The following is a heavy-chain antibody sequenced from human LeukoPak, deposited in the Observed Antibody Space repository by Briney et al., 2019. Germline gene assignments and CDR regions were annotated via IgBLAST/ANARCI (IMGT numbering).Heavy chain of an antibody. CDR2: ISGSGGST. CDR1: GFAFSTYT. D-gene: IGHD3-3*01. Sequence: GGSLRLSCAASGFAFSTYTMNWVRQAPGKGLEWVSAISGSGGSTYYADSVKGRFTISRDNSKNTLYLQMNSLRAEDTAVYYCAKDTTPSITIFGVVIRFGAFDIWGQGTMVTVSS. V-gene: IGHV3-23*01. J-gene: IGHJ3*02. CDR3: AKDTTPSITIFGVVIRFGAFDI.